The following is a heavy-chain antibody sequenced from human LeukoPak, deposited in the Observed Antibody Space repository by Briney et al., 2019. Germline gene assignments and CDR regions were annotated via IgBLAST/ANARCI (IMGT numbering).Heavy chain of an antibody. V-gene: IGHV3-11*01. CDR3: AREYTQRDY. CDR1: GFTFRDYY. J-gene: IGHJ4*02. Sequence: IPGGSLRLSCVAYGFTFRDYYMSWVRQAPGKGLEWVSYISGSDGTIKYADSVKGRFTISRDNAKNSVYLQMNSLRVEDTAVYYCAREYTQRDYWGQGTLVTVSS. CDR2: ISGSDGTI. D-gene: IGHD1-1*01.